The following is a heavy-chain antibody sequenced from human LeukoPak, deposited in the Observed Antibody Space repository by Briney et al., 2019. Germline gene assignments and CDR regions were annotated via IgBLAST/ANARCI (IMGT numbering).Heavy chain of an antibody. J-gene: IGHJ5*02. D-gene: IGHD1-7*01. CDR3: AKTARTFRS. CDR1: GDSIRSSY. CDR2: IYISGDK. Sequence: SETLSLTCSVSGDSIRSSYWSWIRQAPGMGLECIGYIYISGDKIYNPSLKGQATLSLDTSNNQISLRPTSVTAADTAVYYCAKTARTFRSWGPGILVTVSS. V-gene: IGHV4-4*09.